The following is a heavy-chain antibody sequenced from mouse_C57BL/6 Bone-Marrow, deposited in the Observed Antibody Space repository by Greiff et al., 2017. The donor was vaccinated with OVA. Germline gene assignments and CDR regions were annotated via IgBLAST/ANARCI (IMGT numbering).Heavy chain of an antibody. J-gene: IGHJ1*03. D-gene: IGHD2-1*01. Sequence: EVQLVESGGGLVQPGGSMKLSCAASGFTFSDAWMDWVRPSPEKGLEWVAEIRNKANNHATYYAESVKGRFTISRDHSKSIVSLQMNSLRAEDTGIYYCTRPGNWGYFDVWGTGTTVTVSS. CDR1: GFTFSDAW. CDR2: IRNKANNHAT. CDR3: TRPGNWGYFDV. V-gene: IGHV6-6*01.